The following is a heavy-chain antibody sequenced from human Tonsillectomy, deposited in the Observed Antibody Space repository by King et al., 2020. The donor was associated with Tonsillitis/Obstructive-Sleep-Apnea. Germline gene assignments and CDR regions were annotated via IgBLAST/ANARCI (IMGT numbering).Heavy chain of an antibody. CDR1: GGSFSGYY. D-gene: IGHD3-3*01. J-gene: IGHJ3*02. CDR3: AREITTDAFDI. CDR2: IDHSGST. V-gene: IGHV4-34*01. Sequence: VQLPQWGAGLLKPSATLSLTCAVYGGSFSGYYWSWIRQPPGKGLEWIGEIDHSGSTNYNPSLKSRVTISADTSQTQFSLRLSSVTAADTAVYYCAREITTDAFDIWGQGTMVTVSS.